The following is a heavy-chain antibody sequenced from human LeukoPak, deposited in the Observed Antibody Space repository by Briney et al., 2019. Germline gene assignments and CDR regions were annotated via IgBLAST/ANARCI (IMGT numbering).Heavy chain of an antibody. CDR1: GLTFDDYA. J-gene: IGHJ4*02. V-gene: IGHV3-9*01. D-gene: IGHD3-9*01. CDR2: ISWNSGRI. CDR3: AKDTSYDILTGSFDY. Sequence: GGSLRLSCAASGLTFDDYAMHWVRQAPGKGLEWVSGISWNSGRIGYADSVKGRFTISRDNAKNSLYLQMNSLRAEDTAFYYCAKDTSYDILTGSFDYWGQGTLVTASS.